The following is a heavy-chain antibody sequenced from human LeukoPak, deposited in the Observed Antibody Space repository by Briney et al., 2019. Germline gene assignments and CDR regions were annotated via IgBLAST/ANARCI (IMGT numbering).Heavy chain of an antibody. J-gene: IGHJ4*02. D-gene: IGHD3-9*01. V-gene: IGHV3-15*01. CDR1: GFTFSNAW. CDR2: IKSKTDGGTT. CDR3: TTTSNDILTGYCDY. Sequence: GGSLRLSCAASGFTFSNAWMSWVRQAPGKGLEWVGRIKSKTDGGTTDYAAPVKGRFTISRDDSKNTLYLQMNSLKTEDTAVYYCTTTSNDILTGYCDYWGQGTPVTVSS.